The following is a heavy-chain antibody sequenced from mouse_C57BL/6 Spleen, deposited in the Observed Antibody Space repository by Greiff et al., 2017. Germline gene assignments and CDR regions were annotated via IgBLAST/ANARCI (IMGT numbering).Heavy chain of an antibody. D-gene: IGHD1-1*01. CDR3: ARCRYYYVSSYGEFDY. V-gene: IGHV1-76*01. CDR2: IYPGSGNT. CDR1: GYTFTDYY. Sequence: VQLQQSGAELVRPGASVKLSCKASGYTFTDYYINWVKQRPGQGLEWIARIYPGSGNTYYNEKFKGKATLTAEKSSSTAYMQLSSLTSEDSAVYFCARCRYYYVSSYGEFDYWGQGTTLTVSS. J-gene: IGHJ2*01.